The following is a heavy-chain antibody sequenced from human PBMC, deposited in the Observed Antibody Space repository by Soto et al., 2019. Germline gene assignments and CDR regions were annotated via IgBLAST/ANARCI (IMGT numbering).Heavy chain of an antibody. V-gene: IGHV1-18*01. J-gene: IGHJ6*03. Sequence: ASVKVSCKASGYTFTNYGLSWVRQAPGHGLEWMGWISAYNGNTNYAQKLQDRVTMTTDTSAKIAYMDLRSLRSDDTAVYYCARVIYSNYDPFSSHRDVWGKGTTVTVSS. D-gene: IGHD4-4*01. CDR2: ISAYNGNT. CDR3: ARVIYSNYDPFSSHRDV. CDR1: GYTFTNYG.